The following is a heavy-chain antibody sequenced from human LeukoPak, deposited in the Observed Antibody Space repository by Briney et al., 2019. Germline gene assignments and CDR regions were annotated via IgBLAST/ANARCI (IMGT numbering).Heavy chain of an antibody. CDR3: AREGQWLPDWFDP. J-gene: IGHJ5*02. Sequence: PSETLSLTCTVSGGSISGYYWSWIRQPPGQGLEWIGYIHYSGSTNYNPSLKSRVTISLDMSKEQFSLKLNSVTAADTAVYYCAREGQWLPDWFDPWGQGALVTVSS. V-gene: IGHV4-59*01. CDR1: GGSISGYY. D-gene: IGHD6-19*01. CDR2: IHYSGST.